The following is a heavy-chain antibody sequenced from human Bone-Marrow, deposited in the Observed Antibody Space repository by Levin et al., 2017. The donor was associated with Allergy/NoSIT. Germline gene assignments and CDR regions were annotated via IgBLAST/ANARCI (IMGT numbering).Heavy chain of an antibody. V-gene: IGHV3-30*18. D-gene: IGHD3-22*01. J-gene: IGHJ4*02. CDR3: AKDLRALWLSFLDY. CDR1: GFTFSSYG. Sequence: GESLKISCAASGFTFSSYGMHWVRQAPGKGLEWVAVISYDGSNKYYADSVKGRFTISRDNSKNTLYLQMNSLRAEDTAVYYCAKDLRALWLSFLDYWGQGTLVTVSS. CDR2: ISYDGSNK.